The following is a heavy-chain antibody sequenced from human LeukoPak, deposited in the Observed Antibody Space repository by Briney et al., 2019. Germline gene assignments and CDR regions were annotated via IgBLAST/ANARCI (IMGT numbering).Heavy chain of an antibody. CDR3: ARDSSGWSYFDY. CDR1: GFTLSSYS. V-gene: IGHV3-21*01. J-gene: IGHJ4*02. D-gene: IGHD6-19*01. CDR2: FSSSSSYI. Sequence: PGGSLRLSCAASGFTLSSYSMNWVRQAPGQGLEWVSSFSSSSSYIYYADSVKGRFTISRDNAKNSLYLQMNSLRADDTAVYYCARDSSGWSYFDYWGQGTLVTVSS.